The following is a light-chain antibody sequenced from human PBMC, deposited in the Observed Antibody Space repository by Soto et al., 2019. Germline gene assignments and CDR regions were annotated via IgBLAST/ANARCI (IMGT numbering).Light chain of an antibody. CDR3: QQYSRSPRT. CDR2: GAF. Sequence: EIVLTQSPGTRSLSPGERATLSCMASQRVNSTYLARYQQKPGQTLRLLIYGAFSRAAAIPDRFSGSGSGADFTLTISRLEPEDFAVYYCQQYSRSPRTFGQGTTVEIK. V-gene: IGKV3-20*01. CDR1: QRVNSTY. J-gene: IGKJ1*01.